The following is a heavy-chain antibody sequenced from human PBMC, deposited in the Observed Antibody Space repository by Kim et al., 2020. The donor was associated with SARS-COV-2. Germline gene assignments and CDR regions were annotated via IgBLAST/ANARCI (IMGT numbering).Heavy chain of an antibody. Sequence: YPPPLQSRVTISVDTSKNQCSLKLSSVTAADTAVYYCARVAVSRAYYFDYWGQGTLVTVSS. V-gene: IGHV4-59*01. CDR3: ARVAVSRAYYFDY. D-gene: IGHD1-20*01. J-gene: IGHJ4*02.